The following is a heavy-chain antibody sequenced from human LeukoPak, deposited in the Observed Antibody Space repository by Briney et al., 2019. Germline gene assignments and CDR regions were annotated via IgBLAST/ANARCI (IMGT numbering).Heavy chain of an antibody. D-gene: IGHD3-22*01. CDR3: ARGANYYDSSGYYPVPEYFQH. CDR2: IIPIFGTA. CDR1: GGTFSSYA. J-gene: IGHJ1*01. V-gene: IGHV1-69*05. Sequence: ASVKVSCKASGGTFSSYAISWVRQAPGQGLEWMGGIIPIFGTANYAQKFQGRVTITTDESTSTAYTELSSLRSEDTAVYYCARGANYYDSSGYYPVPEYFQHWGQGTLVTVSS.